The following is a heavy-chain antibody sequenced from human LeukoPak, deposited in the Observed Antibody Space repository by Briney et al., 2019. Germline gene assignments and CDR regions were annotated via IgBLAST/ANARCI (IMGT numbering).Heavy chain of an antibody. Sequence: SETLSLTCTVSGGSISSGDYYWSWIRQPPGKGLEWIGYIYYSGSTYYNPSLKSRVTISVDTSKNQFSLKLSSVTAADTAVYYCARSGGSGFQLDSWGQGTLVTVSS. CDR3: ARSGGSGFQLDS. J-gene: IGHJ4*02. CDR2: IYYSGST. CDR1: GGSISSGDYY. D-gene: IGHD1-26*01. V-gene: IGHV4-30-4*08.